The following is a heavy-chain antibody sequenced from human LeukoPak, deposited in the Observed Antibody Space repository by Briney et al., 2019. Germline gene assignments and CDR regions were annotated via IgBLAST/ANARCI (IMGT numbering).Heavy chain of an antibody. V-gene: IGHV1-2*02. J-gene: IGHJ5*02. D-gene: IGHD1-7*01. CDR2: INPNSGGT. CDR1: GYTFTGYY. Sequence: ASVKVSCKASGYTFTGYYMYWVRQAPGQGLAWMGWINPNSGGTNYAQKFQGRVTMTRDTSISTAYMELSRLRSDDTAVYYCARDLTGTTSGWFDPWGQGTLVTVSS. CDR3: ARDLTGTTSGWFDP.